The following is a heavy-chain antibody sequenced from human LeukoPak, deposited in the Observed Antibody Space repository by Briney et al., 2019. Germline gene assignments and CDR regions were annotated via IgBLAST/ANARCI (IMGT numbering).Heavy chain of an antibody. CDR3: ARVDYDGDFPRYYYYYGMDV. CDR2: IWYDGSNK. J-gene: IGHJ6*02. D-gene: IGHD4-17*01. V-gene: IGHV3-33*01. CDR1: EFTFSSYG. Sequence: PGGSLRLSCAASEFTFSSYGMHWVRQAPGKGLEWVAVIWYDGSNKYYADSVKGRFTISRDNSKNTLYLQMNSLRAEDTAVYYCARVDYDGDFPRYYYYYGMDVWGQGTTVTVSS.